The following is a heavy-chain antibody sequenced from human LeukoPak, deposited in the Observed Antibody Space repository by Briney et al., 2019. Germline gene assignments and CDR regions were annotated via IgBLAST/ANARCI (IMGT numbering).Heavy chain of an antibody. J-gene: IGHJ4*02. Sequence: GTSLRLSCAASGFTFSNYAMHWVRQAPGKGLEWVAVIWYDGSHDTYTDSVKGRFTVSRDNFKNVLHLQMNSLRVEVTAVYYCAKEGDYCSSSGCHKRGIDYWGQGTLVTVSS. CDR3: AKEGDYCSSSGCHKRGIDY. CDR1: GFTFSNYA. V-gene: IGHV3-33*06. D-gene: IGHD2-2*01. CDR2: IWYDGSHD.